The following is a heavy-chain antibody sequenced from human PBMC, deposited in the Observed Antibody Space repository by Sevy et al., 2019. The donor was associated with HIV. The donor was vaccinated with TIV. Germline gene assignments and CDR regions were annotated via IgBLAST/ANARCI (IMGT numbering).Heavy chain of an antibody. CDR1: GFTFSSYA. CDR3: GRAAWELDY. Sequence: GGSLRLSCAASGFTFSSYAMHWVRQAPGKGLVWVSRINSDGSSTSYADSVKGRCTISIDNAKNTLYRQRNSLRAGDTALYDCGRAAWELDYWVQGTRVTVAS. V-gene: IGHV3-74*01. CDR2: INSDGSST. J-gene: IGHJ4*02. D-gene: IGHD1-26*01.